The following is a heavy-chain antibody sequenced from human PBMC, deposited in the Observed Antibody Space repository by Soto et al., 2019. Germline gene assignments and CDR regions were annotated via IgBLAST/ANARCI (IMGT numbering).Heavy chain of an antibody. CDR2: ISGSGGST. CDR3: AKEGVASRDSSGYPHSFLDV. J-gene: IGHJ6*02. CDR1: GFTFSSYA. V-gene: IGHV3-23*01. D-gene: IGHD3-22*01. Sequence: FLRLSCAASGFTFSSYAMSWVRQAPGKGLEWVSAISGSGGSTYYADSVKGRFTISRDNSKNTLYLQMNSLRAEDTAVYYCAKEGVASRDSSGYPHSFLDVWGQGTTVTVS.